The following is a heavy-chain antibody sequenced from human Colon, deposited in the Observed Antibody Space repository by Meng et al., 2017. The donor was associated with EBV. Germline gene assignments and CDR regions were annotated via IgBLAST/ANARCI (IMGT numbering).Heavy chain of an antibody. V-gene: IGHV4-31*03. J-gene: IGHJ4*02. Sequence: VQLQESGPVLVKPSQTLSLTGTVSGGSVSSGGYYSTWIRQHPGKGLEWFGHIYYSGSTFYNPSLKRRVIISIETSKNQFSLNLRSVTAADTAVYYCARVSSGWDYFDYWGQGTLVTVSS. D-gene: IGHD6-19*01. CDR3: ARVSSGWDYFDY. CDR2: IYYSGST. CDR1: GGSVSSGGYY.